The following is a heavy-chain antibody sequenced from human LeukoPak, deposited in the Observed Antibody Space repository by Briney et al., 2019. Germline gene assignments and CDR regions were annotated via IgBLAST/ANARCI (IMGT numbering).Heavy chain of an antibody. CDR2: INTNTGNP. Sequence: ASVKVSRKASGYTFTSYAMNWVRQAPGQGLEWMGWINTNTGNPTYAQGFTGRFVFSLDTSVSTAYLQISSLKAEDTAVYYCARAEGMVVAANAALFDYWGRGTLVTVSS. CDR3: ARAEGMVVAANAALFDY. D-gene: IGHD2-15*01. V-gene: IGHV7-4-1*02. J-gene: IGHJ4*02. CDR1: GYTFTSYA.